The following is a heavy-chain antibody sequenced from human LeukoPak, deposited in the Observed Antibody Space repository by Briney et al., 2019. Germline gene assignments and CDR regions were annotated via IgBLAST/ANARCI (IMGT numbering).Heavy chain of an antibody. CDR3: ARIKPRTPAEQWLQSTDY. Sequence: PGGSLRLSCAASGFTFSSYAMSWVRQAPGQGLEWMGGIIPIFGTANYAQKFQGRVTITADESTSTAYMELSSLRSEDTAVYYCARIKPRTPAEQWLQSTDYWGQGTLVTVSS. D-gene: IGHD6-19*01. J-gene: IGHJ4*02. CDR1: GFTFSSYA. CDR2: IIPIFGTA. V-gene: IGHV1-69*01.